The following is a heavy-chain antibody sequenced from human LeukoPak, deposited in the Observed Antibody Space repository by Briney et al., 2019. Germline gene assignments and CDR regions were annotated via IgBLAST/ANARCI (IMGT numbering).Heavy chain of an antibody. D-gene: IGHD3-16*01. CDR3: ASSDYGDNAFDI. Sequence: SQTLSLTCTVSGGSISSGSYYWSWIRQPAGKGLEWIGRIYTSGSTNYNPSLKSRVTISVDTSKNQFSLKLSSVTAADTAVYYCASSDYGDNAFDIWGQRTMVTVSS. CDR1: GGSISSGSYY. CDR2: IYTSGST. J-gene: IGHJ3*02. V-gene: IGHV4-61*02.